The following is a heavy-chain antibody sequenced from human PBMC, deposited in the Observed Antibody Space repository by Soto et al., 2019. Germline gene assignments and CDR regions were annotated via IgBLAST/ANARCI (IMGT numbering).Heavy chain of an antibody. V-gene: IGHV4-34*01. CDR2: INHRGST. CDR3: ARGWVPPMVRGVALAY. D-gene: IGHD3-10*01. Sequence: QVQLQQWGAGLLKPSETLSLTCAVYGGSFSGYYWSWIRQPPGKGLEWIGEINHRGSTNYNPSLTNRVTLSVDTSKNQFSLKLSSVTAADTALYYCARGWVPPMVRGVALAYWGQGTLVTVSS. CDR1: GGSFSGYY. J-gene: IGHJ4*02.